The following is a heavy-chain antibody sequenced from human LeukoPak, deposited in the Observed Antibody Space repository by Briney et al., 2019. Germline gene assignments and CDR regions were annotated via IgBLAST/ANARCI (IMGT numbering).Heavy chain of an antibody. V-gene: IGHV1-2*02. J-gene: IGHJ4*02. Sequence: VKVSCKASGYTFTGYYIHWVRQAPGQGLEWMGWINPNSGGTKYAQKFQGRVTMTRDTSISTAYMELSSLTSDDTALYYCARDGAVAGTAYPEYWGQGTLVTVSS. CDR1: GYTFTGYY. CDR3: ARDGAVAGTAYPEY. CDR2: INPNSGGT. D-gene: IGHD6-19*01.